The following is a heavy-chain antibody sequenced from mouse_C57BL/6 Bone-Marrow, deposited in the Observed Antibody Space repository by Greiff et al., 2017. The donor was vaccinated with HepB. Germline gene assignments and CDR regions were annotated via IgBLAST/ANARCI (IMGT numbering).Heavy chain of an antibody. J-gene: IGHJ3*01. CDR3: ARYGSSLPWFAY. CDR2: IDPSDSYT. Sequence: QVQLQQPGAELVKPGASVKLSCKASGYTFTSYWMQWVKQRPGQGLEWIGEIDPSDSYTNYNQKFKGKATLSVDTSSSTAYMQLSSLTSEDSAVYYCARYGSSLPWFAYWGQGTLVTVSA. CDR1: GYTFTSYW. D-gene: IGHD1-1*01. V-gene: IGHV1-50*01.